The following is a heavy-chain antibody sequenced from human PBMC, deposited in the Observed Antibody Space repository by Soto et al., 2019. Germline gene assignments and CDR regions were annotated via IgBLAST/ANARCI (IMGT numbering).Heavy chain of an antibody. Sequence: QVQLVESGGGVVQPGRSLRLSCAASGFTFSSYGMHWVRQAPGKGLEWVAVIWYDGSNKYYADSVKGRFTISRDNSKNTLYLQMNSLRDEDTAVYYCARGPGRALGYCSSTSCSKGDFDYWGQGTLVTVSS. CDR1: GFTFSSYG. J-gene: IGHJ4*02. CDR3: ARGPGRALGYCSSTSCSKGDFDY. V-gene: IGHV3-33*01. CDR2: IWYDGSNK. D-gene: IGHD2-2*01.